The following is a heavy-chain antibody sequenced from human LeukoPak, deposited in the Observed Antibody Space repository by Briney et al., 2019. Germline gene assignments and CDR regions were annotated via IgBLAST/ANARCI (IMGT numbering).Heavy chain of an antibody. J-gene: IGHJ4*02. V-gene: IGHV3-30*03. CDR1: GFTFSTYG. CDR2: ISYDGSNK. CDR3: ARGHSNTYGQNSDY. Sequence: PGGSLRLSCAASGFTFSTYGMHWVRQAPGKGLEWVAVISYDGSNKYYADSVKGRFTISRDNSKDTLYLQMNSLRAEDTAVYYCARGHSNTYGQNSDYWGRGNLVTVSS. D-gene: IGHD3-3*02.